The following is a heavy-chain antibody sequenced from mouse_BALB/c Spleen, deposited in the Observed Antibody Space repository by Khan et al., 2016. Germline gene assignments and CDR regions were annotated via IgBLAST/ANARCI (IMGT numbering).Heavy chain of an antibody. D-gene: IGHD1-1*01. CDR2: IDPFNGGT. CDR3: ASSTQSFYAMDY. Sequence: VQLKQSGPELMKPGASVKISCKASGYSFTSYYMHWVKQSHGKSLEWIGYIDPFNGGTSYNQKFKGKATLTVDKSSSTAYMHLSSLTSEDSAVYYGASSTQSFYAMDYWGQGTSVTVSS. J-gene: IGHJ4*01. CDR1: GYSFTSYY. V-gene: IGHV1S135*01.